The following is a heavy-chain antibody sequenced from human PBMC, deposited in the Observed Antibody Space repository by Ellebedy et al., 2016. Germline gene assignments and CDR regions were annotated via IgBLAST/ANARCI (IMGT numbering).Heavy chain of an antibody. CDR3: ARDRRTTVVIPPYYGMDV. J-gene: IGHJ6*02. CDR2: INPNSGGT. CDR1: GYTFTGYY. V-gene: IGHV1-2*02. Sequence: ASVKVSXKASGYTFTGYYMHWVRQAPGQGLEWMGWINPNSGGTNYAQKFQGRVTMTRDTSISTAYMELSRLRSDDTAVYYCARDRRTTVVIPPYYGMDVWGQGTTVTVSS. D-gene: IGHD4-23*01.